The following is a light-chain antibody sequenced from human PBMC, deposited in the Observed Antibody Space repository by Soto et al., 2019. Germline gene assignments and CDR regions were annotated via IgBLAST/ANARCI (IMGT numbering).Light chain of an antibody. CDR2: GAS. Sequence: EIVMTQSPATLSVSPGERATLSCRASQTISSNLAWYQQNPGQAPRLLIHGASTRATGVPARFSGSGSGTEFNLTISSLQSEDLAGYYCQQYHNWPPQYTFGQGTKLQIK. CDR1: QTISSN. J-gene: IGKJ2*01. CDR3: QQYHNWPPQYT. V-gene: IGKV3-15*01.